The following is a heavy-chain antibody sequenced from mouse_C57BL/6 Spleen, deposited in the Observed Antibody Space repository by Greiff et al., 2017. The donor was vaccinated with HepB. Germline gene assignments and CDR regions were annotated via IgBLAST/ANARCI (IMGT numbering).Heavy chain of an antibody. D-gene: IGHD2-5*01. CDR1: GFTFSSYA. V-gene: IGHV5-4*03. CDR3: ARVGYSNDAMDY. J-gene: IGHJ4*01. Sequence: EVKLMESGGGLVKPGGSLKLSCAASGFTFSSYAMSWVRQTPEKRLEWVATISDGGSYTYYPDNVKGRFTISRDNAKNNLYLQMSHLKSEDTAMYYCARVGYSNDAMDYWGQGTSVTVSS. CDR2: ISDGGSYT.